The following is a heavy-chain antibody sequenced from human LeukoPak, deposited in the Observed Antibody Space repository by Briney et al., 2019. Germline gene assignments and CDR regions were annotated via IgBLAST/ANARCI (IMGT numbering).Heavy chain of an antibody. CDR1: GGSISSSSYY. D-gene: IGHD3-3*01. CDR2: IYYSGST. V-gene: IGHV4-39*07. CDR3: ARVVSGYYFHMDV. J-gene: IGHJ6*03. Sequence: PSETLSLTCTVSGGSISSSSYYWGWIRQPPGKGLEWIGSIYYSGSTYYNPSLKSRVTISVDTSKNQFSLKLSSVTAADTAVYYRARVVSGYYFHMDVWGKGTTVTVSS.